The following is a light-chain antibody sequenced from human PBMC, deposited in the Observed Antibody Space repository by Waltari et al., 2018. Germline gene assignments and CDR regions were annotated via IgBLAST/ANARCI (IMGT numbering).Light chain of an antibody. J-gene: IGKJ5*01. CDR3: QQYGGSLIT. Sequence: EIVLTQSPDTLSLSPGERATLSCRASQNVRNNNLAWYKQKPGQTPRLLIFGAFSRATGIPDRFGGSGSGTDFSLIISRLEPEDFAVYYCQQYGGSLITFGQGTRL. V-gene: IGKV3-20*01. CDR2: GAF. CDR1: QNVRNNN.